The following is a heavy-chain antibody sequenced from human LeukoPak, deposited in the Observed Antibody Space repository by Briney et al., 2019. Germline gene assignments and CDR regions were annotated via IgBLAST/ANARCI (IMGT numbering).Heavy chain of an antibody. CDR2: IYYSGST. CDR1: GGSTISYF. V-gene: IGHV4-59*08. D-gene: IGHD4-17*01. J-gene: IGHJ5*02. Sequence: SETLSLTCTVPGGSTISYFWSGIRQPPGKGLEWIGYIYYSGSTNYNPSLKSRVTISVDTSKNQFSLKLSSVTAEDTAVYYCARRSLQDYCDWGLFDPWGQGTLVTVSS. CDR3: ARRSLQDYCDWGLFDP.